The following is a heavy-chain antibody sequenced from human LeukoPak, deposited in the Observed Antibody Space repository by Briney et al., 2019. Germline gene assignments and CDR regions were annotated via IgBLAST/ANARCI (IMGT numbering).Heavy chain of an antibody. J-gene: IGHJ4*02. CDR3: AKGNVNYDILTGYWDY. Sequence: PGGSLRLSCAASGFTFSSYAMSWVRQAPGKGLEWVSAISGSGGSTYYADSVKGRFTISRDNSKNTLYLQMNSLRAEDTAVYYCAKGNVNYDILTGYWDYWGQGTLVTVSS. D-gene: IGHD3-9*01. V-gene: IGHV3-23*01. CDR2: ISGSGGST. CDR1: GFTFSSYA.